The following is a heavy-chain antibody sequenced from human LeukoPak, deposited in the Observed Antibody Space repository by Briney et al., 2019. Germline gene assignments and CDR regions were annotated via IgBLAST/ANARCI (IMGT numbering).Heavy chain of an antibody. CDR2: ISSSSSYI. J-gene: IGHJ4*02. D-gene: IGHD3-22*01. Sequence: GRSLRLSCAASGFTSSSYTMNWVRQAPGKGLEWVSSISSSSSYIYYTHSVKGRFTISRDNAKCTLFLRMNSLRVEDTASYYCAKEPNHSSGYWDYWGQGTLVTVSS. CDR3: AKEPNHSSGYWDY. CDR1: GFTSSSYT. V-gene: IGHV3-21*04.